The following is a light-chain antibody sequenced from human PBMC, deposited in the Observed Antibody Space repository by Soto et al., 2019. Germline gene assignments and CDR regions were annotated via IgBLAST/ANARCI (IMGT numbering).Light chain of an antibody. CDR3: QQYGRSPLLYT. Sequence: ENVLTQSPGTLSLSPGERATLSCRASQSVTSNFLAWYQQKPGQAPRLLIYGASTRAAGDPDRFSGSGSGTDFTLTITRLEPEDFAVYYCQQYGRSPLLYTFGQGTKLGVK. J-gene: IGKJ2*01. CDR1: QSVTSNF. CDR2: GAS. V-gene: IGKV3-20*01.